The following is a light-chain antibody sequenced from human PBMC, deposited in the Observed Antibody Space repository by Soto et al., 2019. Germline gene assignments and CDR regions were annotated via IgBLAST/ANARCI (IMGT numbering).Light chain of an antibody. Sequence: QSVLTQPSSASGTPGQRVTISCAGSSSNIGSHTVNWYQQLPGTAPKFLMYDSNQRPSGVPDRFSGSRSGTSASLAISGLQSEDEADYYCAAWDDSLNGLVFGGGTKVTVL. CDR3: AAWDDSLNGLV. J-gene: IGLJ2*01. CDR1: SSNIGSHT. CDR2: DSN. V-gene: IGLV1-44*01.